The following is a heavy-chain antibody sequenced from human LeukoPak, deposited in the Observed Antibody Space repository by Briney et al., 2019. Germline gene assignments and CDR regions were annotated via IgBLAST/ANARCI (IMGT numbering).Heavy chain of an antibody. J-gene: IGHJ3*02. D-gene: IGHD4-17*01. CDR3: AREGHYGNDDFDI. V-gene: IGHV3-7*01. Sequence: GGSLRLSCAASGFPFSRSWMSWIRQPPGKGLEWVANIKQDGSEKYYVDSVKGRFTISRDNAKNSLFLQMNSLRVEDTAVYYCAREGHYGNDDFDIWGHGTLVTVSS. CDR2: IKQDGSEK. CDR1: GFPFSRSW.